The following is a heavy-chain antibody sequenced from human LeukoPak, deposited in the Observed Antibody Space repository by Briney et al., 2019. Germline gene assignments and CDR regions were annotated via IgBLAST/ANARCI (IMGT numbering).Heavy chain of an antibody. CDR3: ARGGVAAKYYFDY. J-gene: IGHJ4*02. V-gene: IGHV4-59*11. D-gene: IGHD3-10*01. Sequence: SETLSLTCTVSGGSISPLYWGWVRQPPGKGLEFIGYIYYSGTTNYNPSLRSRVTLSVDTSKNQFSLKLSSVTAADTAVYYCARGGVAAKYYFDYWGPGTLVTVSS. CDR2: IYYSGTT. CDR1: GGSISPLY.